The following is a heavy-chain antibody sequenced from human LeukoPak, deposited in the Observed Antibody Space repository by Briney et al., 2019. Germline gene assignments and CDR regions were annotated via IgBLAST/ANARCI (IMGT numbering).Heavy chain of an antibody. V-gene: IGHV2-70*11. CDR1: GFSLSTSGMC. CDR3: ARMVIAAYYFDY. J-gene: IGHJ4*02. CDR2: IDWDDDK. Sequence: SGPTLVKPTQTLTLTCTFSGFSLSTSGMCVSWIRQPPGKALEWLARIDWDDDKYYSTSLKTRLTISKATSKNQVVLTMTDMDTVGTATYYCARMVIAAYYFDYWGQGTLVTVSS. D-gene: IGHD6-6*01.